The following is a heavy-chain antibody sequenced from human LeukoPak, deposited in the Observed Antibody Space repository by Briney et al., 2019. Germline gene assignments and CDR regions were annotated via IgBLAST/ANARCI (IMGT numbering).Heavy chain of an antibody. J-gene: IGHJ4*02. CDR3: AGGSFDYVWGSYRHYFDY. Sequence: SETLSLTCAVYGGSFSGYYWSWIRQPPGKGLEWIGEINHSGSTNYNPSLKSRVTISVDTSKNQFSLKLSSVTAADTAVYYCAGGSFDYVWGSYRHYFDYWGQGTLVTVSS. CDR1: GGSFSGYY. V-gene: IGHV4-34*01. CDR2: INHSGST. D-gene: IGHD3-16*02.